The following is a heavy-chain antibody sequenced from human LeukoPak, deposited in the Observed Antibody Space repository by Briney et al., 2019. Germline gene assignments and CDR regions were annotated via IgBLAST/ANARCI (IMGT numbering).Heavy chain of an antibody. V-gene: IGHV4-59*01. J-gene: IGHJ4*02. CDR2: IYYTGST. CDR3: AGYASSWSFDY. Sequence: SETLSLTCTVSGASITSYYWGWIRQPPGKGLEWVGYIYYTGSTDYNPSLRSRVTMSIDTSKSQFSLKLSSVTAADTAVYYCAGYASSWSFDYWGQGTLVTVSS. CDR1: GASITSYY. D-gene: IGHD6-13*01.